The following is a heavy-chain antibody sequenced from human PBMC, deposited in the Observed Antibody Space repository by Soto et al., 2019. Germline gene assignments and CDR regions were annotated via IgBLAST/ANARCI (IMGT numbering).Heavy chain of an antibody. Sequence: ASVKVSCKASGYTFTSYGISWVRQAPGQGLEWMGWISAYNGNTNYAQKLQGRVTMTTDTSTSTAYMELRSLRSDDTAVYYCARGYDFWTGLRVYYMDVWGKGTTVTVSS. CDR3: ARGYDFWTGLRVYYMDV. CDR2: ISAYNGNT. CDR1: GYTFTSYG. D-gene: IGHD3-3*01. J-gene: IGHJ6*03. V-gene: IGHV1-18*01.